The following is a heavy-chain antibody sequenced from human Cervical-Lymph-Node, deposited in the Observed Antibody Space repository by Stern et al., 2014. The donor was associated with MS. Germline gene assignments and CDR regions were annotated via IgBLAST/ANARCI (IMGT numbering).Heavy chain of an antibody. CDR3: AREATRIIVGIDY. CDR1: GYDFTGFF. CDR2: LNPNRYGP. J-gene: IGHJ4*02. D-gene: IGHD2/OR15-2a*01. V-gene: IGHV1-2*06. Sequence: VQLVESGAKMKKPGASVRVSCKAFGYDFTGFFIHWVRQVPGQGLEWMGLLNPNRYGPTYAQNFQDRVTLTRDTSIGTAYLELSRLTSADTAVYYCAREATRIIVGIDYWGQGTPVTVSS.